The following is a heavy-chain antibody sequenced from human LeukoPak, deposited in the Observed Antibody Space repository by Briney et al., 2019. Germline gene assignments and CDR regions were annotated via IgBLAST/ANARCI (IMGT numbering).Heavy chain of an antibody. CDR2: TYYRSKWYA. CDR1: GDSVSINSAA. J-gene: IGHJ3*02. Sequence: SQTLSLTCAISGDSVSINSAAWSWIRQSPSRGLEWLGRTYYRSKWYADYAVSVKSRVTINTDTSTNQFSLHLNSVTPEDTAVYHCARDLVGKDAFDIWGQGTMVSVSS. V-gene: IGHV6-1*01. CDR3: ARDLVGKDAFDI. D-gene: IGHD2-15*01.